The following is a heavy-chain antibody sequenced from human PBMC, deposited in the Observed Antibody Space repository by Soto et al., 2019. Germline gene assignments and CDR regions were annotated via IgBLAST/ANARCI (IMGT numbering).Heavy chain of an antibody. CDR1: GFKFKKFA. CDR3: AKADGEQWLVPHLDN. D-gene: IGHD6-19*01. J-gene: IGHJ4*02. V-gene: IGHV3-23*01. Sequence: EVQLLESGGGVVQPGGSLRLSCVASGFKFKKFAMAWVRQAPGEGLEWVSGISRCGGSTSYADSVKGRFSIARDDSKHTLSLQMNSLRVEDPAQYYCAKADGEQWLVPHLDNWGQGTPVTVS. CDR2: ISRCGGST.